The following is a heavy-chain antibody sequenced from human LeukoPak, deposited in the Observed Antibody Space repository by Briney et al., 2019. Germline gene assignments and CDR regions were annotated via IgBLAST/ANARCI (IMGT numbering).Heavy chain of an antibody. CDR1: GFTFSSYW. J-gene: IGHJ4*02. D-gene: IGHD4-11*01. CDR3: AKELTVRVFEFDY. Sequence: GGSLRLSCAASGFTFSSYWMHWVRQAPGKGLVWVSRINSDGSSTSYADSVKGRFTISRDNSKNTLYLQMNSLRAEDTAVYYCAKELTVRVFEFDYWGQGTLVTVSS. CDR2: INSDGSST. V-gene: IGHV3-74*01.